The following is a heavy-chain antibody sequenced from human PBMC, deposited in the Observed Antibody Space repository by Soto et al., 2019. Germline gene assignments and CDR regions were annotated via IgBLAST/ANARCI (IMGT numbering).Heavy chain of an antibody. Sequence: PGESLKISCEASGYTFTNYWIGWVRQMPGTGLEWMGIIYPRDSDTRYSPSFQDQVTMSVDKSIGTAYLQWSSLKASDTAMYYCVRHCGEIASSVGPRSFDYWGQGTLVTVSS. V-gene: IGHV5-51*01. D-gene: IGHD2-21*01. CDR3: VRHCGEIASSVGPRSFDY. CDR2: IYPRDSDT. J-gene: IGHJ4*02. CDR1: GYTFTNYW.